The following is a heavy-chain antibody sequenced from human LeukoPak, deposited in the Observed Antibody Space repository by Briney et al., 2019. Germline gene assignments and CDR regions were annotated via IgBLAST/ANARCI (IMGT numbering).Heavy chain of an antibody. CDR1: GGSISSYY. J-gene: IGHJ4*02. Sequence: SETLSLTCTVSGGSISSYYWSWIRQPPGKGLEWIGYIYYNGSTNYNPSLKSRVTISVDTSKNQFSLKLSSVTAADTAVYYCASSTDSSGYSDYWGQGTLVTVSS. CDR2: IYYNGST. V-gene: IGHV4-59*01. CDR3: ASSTDSSGYSDY. D-gene: IGHD3-22*01.